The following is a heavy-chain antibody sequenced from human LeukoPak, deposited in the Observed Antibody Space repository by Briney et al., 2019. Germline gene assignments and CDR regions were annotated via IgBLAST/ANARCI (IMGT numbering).Heavy chain of an antibody. CDR2: ISSSSSSYI. V-gene: IGHV3-21*01. CDR1: GFTFSSYS. CDR3: ARGVGFRYFDY. J-gene: IGHJ4*02. D-gene: IGHD5-12*01. Sequence: PGGSLRLSCAASGFTFSSYSMNWVRQAPGKGLEWVSSISSSSSSYIYYADSVKGRFTISRDNAKNSLYLQMNSLRAEDTAVYYCARGVGFRYFDYWGQGTLVTVSS.